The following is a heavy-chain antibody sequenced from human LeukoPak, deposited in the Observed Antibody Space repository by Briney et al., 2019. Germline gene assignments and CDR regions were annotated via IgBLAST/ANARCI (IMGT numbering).Heavy chain of an antibody. D-gene: IGHD4-17*01. Sequence: GGSLRLSCAASGFTFSSYAMTWFRQTPDKGLEWVSSVSGSGGNTYYADSVKGRFTISRDNPKNTLYLQMSSLRAEDTAVYYCAKDTDRWGQGTLVTVSS. CDR2: VSGSGGNT. V-gene: IGHV3-23*01. CDR1: GFTFSSYA. CDR3: AKDTDR. J-gene: IGHJ4*02.